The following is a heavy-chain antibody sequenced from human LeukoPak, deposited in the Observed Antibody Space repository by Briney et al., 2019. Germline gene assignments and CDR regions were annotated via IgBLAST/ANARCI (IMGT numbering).Heavy chain of an antibody. CDR3: ARGRGVHYYDFWSGSLNWFDP. Sequence: SETLSLTCTVSGGSISSGDYYWSWIRQPPGKGLEWIGYIYYSGSTYYNPSLKSRVTIPVDTSKNQFSLKLSSVTAADTAVYYCARGRGVHYYDFWSGSLNWFDPWGQGTLVTVSS. CDR1: GGSISSGDYY. D-gene: IGHD3-3*01. J-gene: IGHJ5*02. CDR2: IYYSGST. V-gene: IGHV4-30-4*01.